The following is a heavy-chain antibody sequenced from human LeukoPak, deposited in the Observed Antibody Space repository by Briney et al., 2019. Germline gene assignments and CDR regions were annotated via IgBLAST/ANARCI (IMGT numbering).Heavy chain of an antibody. D-gene: IGHD6-19*01. V-gene: IGHV1-46*01. J-gene: IGHJ4*02. Sequence: ASVKVSCKASGYTFTRYYMHWVRQAPGQGLEWMGIINPSGGSTSYAQKFQGRVTMTRDTSTSTVYMELSSLRSEDTAVYYCARDPYPVYSSGWSVRVDYWGQGTLVTVSS. CDR2: INPSGGST. CDR3: ARDPYPVYSSGWSVRVDY. CDR1: GYTFTRYY.